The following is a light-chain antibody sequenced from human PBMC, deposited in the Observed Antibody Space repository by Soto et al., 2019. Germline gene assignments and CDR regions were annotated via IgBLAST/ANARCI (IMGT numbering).Light chain of an antibody. CDR2: AAS. V-gene: IGKV1-39*01. Sequence: DGQMTQSPSSLSASVGDRVTITCRASQSISSYLNWYQQKPGKAPKLLIYAASSLQSAVPSRFSGGGTGTDFTFTISSLQPEDFAPYYCQLTYSTPQTLGQGTKLEMK. CDR1: QSISSY. CDR3: QLTYSTPQT. J-gene: IGKJ2*01.